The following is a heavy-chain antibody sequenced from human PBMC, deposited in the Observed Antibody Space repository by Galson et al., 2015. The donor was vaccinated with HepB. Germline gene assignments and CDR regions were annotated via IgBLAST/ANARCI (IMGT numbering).Heavy chain of an antibody. J-gene: IGHJ4*02. CDR2: TYSSGNT. CDR1: GFTVSSNY. Sequence: SLRLSCAASGFTVSSNYMTWVRQAPGKGLEWVSVTYSSGNTYYADSVKGRFTISRDSSKNTLYLQMNSLRAEDTAVYYCARVLSYYSYAMDVWGQGTLVSVSS. D-gene: IGHD3-22*01. V-gene: IGHV3-66*01. CDR3: ARVLSYYSYAMDV.